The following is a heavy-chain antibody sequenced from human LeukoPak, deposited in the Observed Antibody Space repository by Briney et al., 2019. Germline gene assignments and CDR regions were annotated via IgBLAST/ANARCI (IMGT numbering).Heavy chain of an antibody. CDR3: ARDSDLMGYFDY. Sequence: SETLSLTCTVSGGSISSSSYYWGWIRQPPGKGLEWIGSIYYSGSTYYIPSLKSRVTISVDTSKNQFSLKLSSVTAADTAVYYCARDSDLMGYFDYWGQGTLVTVSS. J-gene: IGHJ4*02. V-gene: IGHV4-39*07. CDR1: GGSISSSSYY. D-gene: IGHD3-10*01. CDR2: IYYSGST.